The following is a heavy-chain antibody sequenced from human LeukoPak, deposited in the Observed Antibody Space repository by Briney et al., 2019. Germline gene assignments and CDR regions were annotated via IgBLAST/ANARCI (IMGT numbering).Heavy chain of an antibody. CDR3: ARDQGTIFGVVIDYYGMDV. CDR2: ISSSGSTI. J-gene: IGHJ6*02. V-gene: IGHV3-11*01. Sequence: GGSLRLSCAAYGFTFSDYYMSWIRQAPGKGMEWVSYISSSGSTIYYADSVKGRFTISRDNAKNSPYLQMNSLRAEDTAVYYCARDQGTIFGVVIDYYGMDVWGQGTTVTVSS. CDR1: GFTFSDYY. D-gene: IGHD3-3*01.